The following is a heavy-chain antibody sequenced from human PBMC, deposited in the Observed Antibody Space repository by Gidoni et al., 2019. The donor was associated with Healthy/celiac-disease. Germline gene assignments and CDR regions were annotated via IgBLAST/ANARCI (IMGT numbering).Heavy chain of an antibody. CDR2: ISSSSSYI. V-gene: IGHV3-21*01. Sequence: EVQLVESGGGLVKPGGSLRLSCAASGFTFRSCIMNWVRQAPGKGLEGVSSISSSSSYIYYADSVKGRFTISRDNAKNSLYLQMNSLRAEDTAVYYCARDPRRGYYDSSGYSESYWGQGTLVTVSS. D-gene: IGHD3-22*01. CDR1: GFTFRSCI. J-gene: IGHJ4*02. CDR3: ARDPRRGYYDSSGYSESY.